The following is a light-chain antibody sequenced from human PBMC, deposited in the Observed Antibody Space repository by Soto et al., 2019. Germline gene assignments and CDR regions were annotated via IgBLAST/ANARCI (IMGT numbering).Light chain of an antibody. CDR1: QSINIY. Sequence: IQLTQSQSSLSASVGDRVTVTCRASQSINIYLNWYQQKPGKAPTLLIYAASSLQSGVPSRFSGGGSRTYFTLTITSLQAEDFATYYCQQSYRSPYTFGQGTKLEI. J-gene: IGKJ2*01. CDR3: QQSYRSPYT. V-gene: IGKV1-39*01. CDR2: AAS.